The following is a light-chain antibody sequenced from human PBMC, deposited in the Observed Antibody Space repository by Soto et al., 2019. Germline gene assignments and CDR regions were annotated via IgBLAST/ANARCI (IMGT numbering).Light chain of an antibody. J-gene: IGLJ2*01. Sequence: QPALTQPPSASGSPGQSVTISCTGTSSDVGGYNYVSWYQQHPGKAPKLMIYEVSKRPSGVPDRFSGSKSGNTASLTVSGLQAEDEADYYCSSYAGSLVVFGGGTKLTVL. CDR3: SSYAGSLVV. CDR2: EVS. CDR1: SSDVGGYNY. V-gene: IGLV2-8*01.